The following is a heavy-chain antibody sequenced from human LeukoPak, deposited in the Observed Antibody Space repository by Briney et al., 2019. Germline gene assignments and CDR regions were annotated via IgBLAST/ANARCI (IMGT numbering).Heavy chain of an antibody. CDR1: GYTFTGYY. J-gene: IGHJ4*02. D-gene: IGHD6-13*01. CDR3: ARGPIAAAGDS. Sequence: GASVKVSCKASGYTFTGYYMHWVRQAPGQGLEWMGWINANNGNTNYAQNLQGRVTMTTDTSTSTAYMELRSLRSDDTAVYYCARGPIAAAGDSWGQGTLVTVSS. V-gene: IGHV1-18*04. CDR2: INANNGNT.